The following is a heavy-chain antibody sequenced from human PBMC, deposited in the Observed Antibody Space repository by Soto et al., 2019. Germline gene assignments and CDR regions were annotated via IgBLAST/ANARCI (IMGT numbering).Heavy chain of an antibody. J-gene: IGHJ6*03. D-gene: IGHD2-2*02. CDR2: ISYDGSNK. V-gene: IGHV3-30*18. Sequence: QVQLVESGGGVVQPGRSLRLSCAASGFTFSSYGMHWVRQAPGKGLEWVAVISYDGSNKYYADSVKGRFTISRDNSKNTLYLQMNSLRAEDTAVYYCAKSVGSAAIDYMDVWGKGTTVTVSS. CDR3: AKSVGSAAIDYMDV. CDR1: GFTFSSYG.